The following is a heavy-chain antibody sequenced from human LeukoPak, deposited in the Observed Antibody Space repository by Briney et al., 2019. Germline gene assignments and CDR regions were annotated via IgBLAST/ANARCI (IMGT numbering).Heavy chain of an antibody. J-gene: IGHJ4*02. CDR2: ISDSGGNT. CDR1: GSTFSSYA. Sequence: PGGSLRLSCAASGSTFSSYAMSWVRQAPGKGLEWVSGISDSGGNTYYADSVKGRFTLSRDNSKNTLYLQMNSLRAEDTALYYCATTLCSGGSCSGVFDYWGQGTLVTVSS. CDR3: ATTLCSGGSCSGVFDY. V-gene: IGHV3-23*01. D-gene: IGHD2-15*01.